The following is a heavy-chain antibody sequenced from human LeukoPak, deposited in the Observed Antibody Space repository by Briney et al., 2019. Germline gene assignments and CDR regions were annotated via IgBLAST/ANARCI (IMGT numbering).Heavy chain of an antibody. CDR1: GYTFTSYY. CDR3: ARGITIEEGAFDI. V-gene: IGHV1-46*01. CDR2: INPSGSST. Sequence: GASVKVSSKASGYTFTSYYMHWVRQAPGQGLEWMGIINPSGSSTSYAQKFQGRVTMTRDMSTSTVYMELSSLRSEDTAVYYCARGITIEEGAFDIWGQGTMVTVSS. J-gene: IGHJ3*02. D-gene: IGHD3-9*01.